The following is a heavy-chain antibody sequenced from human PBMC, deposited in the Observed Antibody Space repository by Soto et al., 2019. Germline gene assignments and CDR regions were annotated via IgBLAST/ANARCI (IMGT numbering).Heavy chain of an antibody. D-gene: IGHD3-9*01. CDR3: ARDSMFILFKRFDY. V-gene: IGHV1-18*01. Sequence: ASGGPSRMSAFTWEQQAPGQGREWMGWISAYNGNKNYAQKLQGRVTMTTDTSTSTAYMELRSLRSDDTAVYYCARDSMFILFKRFDYWGQ. J-gene: IGHJ4*02. CDR1: GGPSRMSA. CDR2: ISAYNGNK.